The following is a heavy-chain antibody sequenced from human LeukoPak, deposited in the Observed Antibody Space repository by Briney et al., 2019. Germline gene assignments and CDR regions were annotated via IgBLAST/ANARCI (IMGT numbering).Heavy chain of an antibody. CDR3: ARDPIGSRWPYYFDY. J-gene: IGHJ4*02. CDR1: GYTFTTYA. D-gene: IGHD6-13*01. CDR2: INAGNGNT. V-gene: IGHV1-3*01. Sequence: ASVTVSCTASGYTFTTYAMHWVRQAPGQRLEWMGWINAGNGNTKYSQKFQARVTITRDTSASTAYMEVSSLRSEDTAVYYCARDPIGSRWPYYFDYWGQGTLVTVSS.